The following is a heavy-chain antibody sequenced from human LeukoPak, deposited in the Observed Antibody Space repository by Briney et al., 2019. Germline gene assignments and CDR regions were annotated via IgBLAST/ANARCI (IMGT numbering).Heavy chain of an antibody. J-gene: IGHJ4*02. V-gene: IGHV3-23*01. Sequence: GGSLRLSCAASGFTFSSYAMSWVRQAPGKGLEWVSAVGGGGYSTYYADSVKGRFTISRDNSKNTLYLQMNSLRAEDTAVYYCAKLYSGSYYFGYWGQGTLVTVSS. CDR3: AKLYSGSYYFGY. CDR1: GFTFSSYA. CDR2: VGGGGYST. D-gene: IGHD1-26*01.